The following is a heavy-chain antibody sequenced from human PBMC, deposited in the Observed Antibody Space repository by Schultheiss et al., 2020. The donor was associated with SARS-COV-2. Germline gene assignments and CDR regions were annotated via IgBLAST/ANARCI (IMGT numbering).Heavy chain of an antibody. Sequence: SETLSLTCTVSGGSISSGSYYWSWIRQPAGKGLEWIGRIYHSGNTNYNPSLKSRFTISVDTSKNQFSLKLSSVTAADTAVYYCARERTDWGSFDYWGQGTLVTVSS. CDR3: ARERTDWGSFDY. J-gene: IGHJ4*02. D-gene: IGHD7-27*01. CDR1: GGSISSGSYY. V-gene: IGHV4-61*10. CDR2: IYHSGNT.